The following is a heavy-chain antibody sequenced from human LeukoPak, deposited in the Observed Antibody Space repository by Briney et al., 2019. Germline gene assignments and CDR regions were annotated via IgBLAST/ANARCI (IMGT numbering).Heavy chain of an antibody. V-gene: IGHV3-21*01. D-gene: IGHD7-27*01. CDR1: GFTFSSDS. CDR2: ISRSSRYI. J-gene: IGHJ5*02. CDR3: ARSLTGDLDWFDP. Sequence: GGSLRLSCAAFGFTFSSDSMNWVRQAPGRGLEWVSYISRSSRYIYYADSVRGRFTVSRDNAKNSLYLQMNSLRAEDTAVYYCARSLTGDLDWFDPWGRGTLVTVSS.